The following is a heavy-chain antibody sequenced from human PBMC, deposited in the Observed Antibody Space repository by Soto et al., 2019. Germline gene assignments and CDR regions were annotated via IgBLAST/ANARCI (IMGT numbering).Heavy chain of an antibody. D-gene: IGHD3-22*01. CDR3: ASGYYDSSGYSIDY. V-gene: IGHV1-69*01. Sequence: QVQLVQSGAEVRKPGSSVKVSCQSFGGSFSSYAFSWVRQAPGQGLEWMGGLIVILGTTNYAQKFKGSVTITADESTSTAYMEVSSLESEDTAIYYCASGYYDSSGYSIDYWGQGTQVTVSS. CDR2: LIVILGTT. J-gene: IGHJ4*02. CDR1: GGSFSSYA.